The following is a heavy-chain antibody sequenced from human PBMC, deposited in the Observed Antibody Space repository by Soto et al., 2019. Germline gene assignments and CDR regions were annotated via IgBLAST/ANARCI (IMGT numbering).Heavy chain of an antibody. J-gene: IGHJ6*02. CDR2: ISYDGSDK. CDR1: AFTFSSYA. Sequence: PGGSLRLSCAASAFTFSSYAMHWVRQAPGKGLDWVAVISYDGSDKYYADSVKGRFTVSRDNSKNTLYLQMNSLRADDTAVYYCARDRLYHSHTYYLKYVMDVWGQGTPVTVYS. V-gene: IGHV3-30-3*01. CDR3: ARDRLYHSHTYYLKYVMDV. D-gene: IGHD3-22*01.